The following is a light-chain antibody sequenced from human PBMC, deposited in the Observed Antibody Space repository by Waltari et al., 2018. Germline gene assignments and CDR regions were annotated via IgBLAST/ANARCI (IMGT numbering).Light chain of an antibody. Sequence: QSVLTQPSSASGTPGHRVTISCSGHSSNIGSNYVYWYQQLPGPAPKPLIHPDNQRPSGVPDRFSASKSGASASLAISGLRSDDEADYYCAAWDDSLTGRVFGGGTKLTVL. V-gene: IGLV1-47*01. CDR2: PDN. CDR1: SSNIGSNY. CDR3: AAWDDSLTGRV. J-gene: IGLJ3*02.